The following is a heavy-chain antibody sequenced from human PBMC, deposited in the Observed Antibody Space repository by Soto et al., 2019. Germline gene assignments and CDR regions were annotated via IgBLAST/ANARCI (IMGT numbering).Heavy chain of an antibody. D-gene: IGHD6-19*01. CDR1: GGSISSYY. CDR2: IYYSGST. CDR3: ARAVDYYYGMDV. J-gene: IGHJ6*02. Sequence: KPSETLSLTCTVSGGSISSYYWSWIRQPPGKGLEWIGYIYYSGSTNYNPSLKSRVTISVDTSKNQFSLKLSSVTAADTAVYYCARAVDYYYGMDVWGQGTTVTVS. V-gene: IGHV4-59*01.